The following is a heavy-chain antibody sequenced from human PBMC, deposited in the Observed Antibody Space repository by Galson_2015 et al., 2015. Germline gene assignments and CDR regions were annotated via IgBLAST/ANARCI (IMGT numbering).Heavy chain of an antibody. Sequence: SLRLSCAASGFTFSSYAMNWVRQPPGKGLEWVSGISGSGGTTYYADSVEGRFAISRDNSKNTLYLQMNRLRAEDTAVYYCAKDGAIGYGTQKGWYFELWGRGTLVTVSS. V-gene: IGHV3-23*01. CDR2: ISGSGGTT. CDR1: GFTFSSYA. D-gene: IGHD1-1*01. CDR3: AKDGAIGYGTQKGWYFEL. J-gene: IGHJ2*01.